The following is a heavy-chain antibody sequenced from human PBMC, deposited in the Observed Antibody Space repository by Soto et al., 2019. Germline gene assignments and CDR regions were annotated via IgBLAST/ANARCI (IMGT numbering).Heavy chain of an antibody. V-gene: IGHV1-46*01. CDR2: INPSGGST. D-gene: IGHD6-13*01. CDR3: ARAPAAAGMLLADYYYYYGMDV. CDR1: GYTFTSYY. Sequence: ASVKVSCKASGYTFTSYYMHWVRQAPGQGLEWMGIINPSGGSTRYAQKFQGRVTMTRDASTSTVYMELSSLRSEDTAVYYCARAPAAAGMLLADYYYYYGMDVWGQGTTVTVSS. J-gene: IGHJ6*02.